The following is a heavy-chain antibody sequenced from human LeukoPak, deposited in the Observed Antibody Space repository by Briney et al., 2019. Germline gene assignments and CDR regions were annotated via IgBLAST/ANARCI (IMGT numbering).Heavy chain of an antibody. D-gene: IGHD3-3*01. J-gene: IGHJ6*03. CDR1: GGTFSSYT. V-gene: IGHV1-69*02. CDR2: IIPILGIA. Sequence: APVKVSCKASGGTFSSYTISWVRQATGQGLDWMGRIIPILGIANYAQKFQGRVTITADKSTSTAYMELSSLRSEDTAVYYCARGLRFLEWLAYYYMDVWGKGTTVTVSS. CDR3: ARGLRFLEWLAYYYMDV.